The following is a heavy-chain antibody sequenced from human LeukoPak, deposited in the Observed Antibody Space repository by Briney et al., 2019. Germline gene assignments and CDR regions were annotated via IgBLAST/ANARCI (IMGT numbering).Heavy chain of an antibody. Sequence: SQTLSLTCAISGDSVSSNSAAWNWIRQSPSRGLEWLGRTYYRSKWYNDYAVSVKSRITINPDTSKNQFSLKLSSVTAADTAVYYCASSRRDGYNGYYFDYWGQGTLVTVSS. V-gene: IGHV6-1*01. CDR1: GDSVSSNSAA. D-gene: IGHD5-24*01. CDR2: TYYRSKWYN. J-gene: IGHJ4*02. CDR3: ASSRRDGYNGYYFDY.